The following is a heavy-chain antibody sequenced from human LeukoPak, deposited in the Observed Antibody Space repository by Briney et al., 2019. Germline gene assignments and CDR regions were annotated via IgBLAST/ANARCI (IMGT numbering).Heavy chain of an antibody. Sequence: SETLSLTCTVSGGSITSSSYYWGWIRQPPGKGLEWIGSFYYSGSTYYNPSLKSRVTISVDTSKNQFSLKLSSVTAADTAVYYCARQYFGYYYMGVWGKGTTVTVSS. CDR3: ARQYFGYYYMGV. CDR1: GGSITSSSYY. CDR2: FYYSGST. V-gene: IGHV4-39*01. J-gene: IGHJ6*03. D-gene: IGHD3-9*01.